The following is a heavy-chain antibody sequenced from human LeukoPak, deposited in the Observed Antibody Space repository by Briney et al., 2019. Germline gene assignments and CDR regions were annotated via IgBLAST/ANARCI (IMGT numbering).Heavy chain of an antibody. CDR3: ARVDTAMVAGGGDY. CDR1: GYSFTGYY. Sequence: ASVKVSCKASGYSFTGYYMHWVRQAPGQGLEWMGWINPNSGGTKYAQKFKGRVTMTRDTSISTAYMELSRLRFDDTAVYYCARVDTAMVAGGGDYWGQGTLVTVSS. D-gene: IGHD5-18*01. J-gene: IGHJ4*02. CDR2: INPNSGGT. V-gene: IGHV1-2*02.